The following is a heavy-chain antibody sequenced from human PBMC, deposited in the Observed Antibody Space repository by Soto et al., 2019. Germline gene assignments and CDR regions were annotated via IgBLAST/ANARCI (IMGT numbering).Heavy chain of an antibody. CDR3: AKSFYYEQLVPYYFDY. CDR2: ISGSGGST. CDR1: GFTFSSYA. V-gene: IGHV3-23*01. Sequence: EVQLLESGGGLVQPGGSPRLSCAASGFTFSSYAMSWVRQAPGKGLEWVSAISGSGGSTYYADSVKGRFTISRDNSKNTLYLQMNSLRAEDTAVYYCAKSFYYEQLVPYYFDYWGQGTLVTVSS. D-gene: IGHD6-13*01. J-gene: IGHJ4*02.